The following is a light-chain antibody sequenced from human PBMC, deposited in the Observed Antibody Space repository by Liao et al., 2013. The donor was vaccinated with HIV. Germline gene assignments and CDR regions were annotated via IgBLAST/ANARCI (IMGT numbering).Light chain of an antibody. CDR2: YDS. CDR3: QAWDSSTVV. J-gene: IGLJ3*02. Sequence: SYVLTQSPSVSVAPGKTATISCGGDSIGSKSVHWYQQRPGQAPVLVMSYDSDRPSGIPERFSGSNSGNTATLTISGTQALDEADYSCQAWDSSTVVFGGGTELTVL. CDR1: SIGSKS. V-gene: IGLV3-21*01.